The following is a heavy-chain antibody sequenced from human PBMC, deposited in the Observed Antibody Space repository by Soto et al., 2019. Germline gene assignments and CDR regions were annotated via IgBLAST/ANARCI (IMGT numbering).Heavy chain of an antibody. J-gene: IGHJ6*02. CDR2: ISYDGSNK. Sequence: QVQLVESGGGVVQPGRSLRLSCAASGFTFSNYGMHWVRQAPGKGLEWVAVISYDGSNKYYVDSVKGRFSISRDNSKNTLYLQMNSLRGEDTAVYYCAREKSPYGMDVWGQGTTVTVSS. CDR1: GFTFSNYG. V-gene: IGHV3-30*03. CDR3: AREKSPYGMDV.